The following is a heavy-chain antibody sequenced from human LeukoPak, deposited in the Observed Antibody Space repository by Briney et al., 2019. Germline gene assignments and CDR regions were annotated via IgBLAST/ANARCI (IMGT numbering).Heavy chain of an antibody. V-gene: IGHV3-7*01. CDR3: ARANRRDGYNIDY. CDR2: IKQDGSEK. CDR1: GFTFSSYW. D-gene: IGHD5-12*01. J-gene: IGHJ4*02. Sequence: GGSLRLSCAASGFTFSSYWMSWVRQAPGKGLEWVANIKQDGSEKYYVDSVKGRFTISRDNAKNSLYLQMNSLRAEDTAVYYCARANRRDGYNIDYWGQGTLVTVSS.